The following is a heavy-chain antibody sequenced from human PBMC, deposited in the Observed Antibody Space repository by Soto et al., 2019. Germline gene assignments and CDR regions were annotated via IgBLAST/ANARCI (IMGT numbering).Heavy chain of an antibody. J-gene: IGHJ6*01. D-gene: IGHD2-15*01. CDR2: MSSSSSTI. Sequence: GGSLRLSCAASGFTFSSYSMNWVRQAPGKGLEWVAYMSSSSSTIYDADSMKGRFTISRDNSKNSLYLQMNSLRHPDTAVYYCAGPVVVAVTVGYGMAVWGQGRTVNVSP. CDR1: GFTFSSYS. CDR3: AGPVVVAVTVGYGMAV. V-gene: IGHV3-48*02.